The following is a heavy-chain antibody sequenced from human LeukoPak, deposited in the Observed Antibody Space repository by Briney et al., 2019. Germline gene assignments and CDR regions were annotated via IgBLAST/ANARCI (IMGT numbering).Heavy chain of an antibody. D-gene: IGHD5-18*01. CDR2: IKQDGSEK. CDR3: ASVAWIQLGACFDY. Sequence: PGGSLRLSCAASGITFSTYWMSWVRQAPGKGLEWVANIKQDGSEKYYVDSVKGRFTISRDNAKNSLYLQMNSLRAEDTAVYYCASVAWIQLGACFDYWGQGTLVTVSS. CDR1: GITFSTYW. J-gene: IGHJ4*02. V-gene: IGHV3-7*01.